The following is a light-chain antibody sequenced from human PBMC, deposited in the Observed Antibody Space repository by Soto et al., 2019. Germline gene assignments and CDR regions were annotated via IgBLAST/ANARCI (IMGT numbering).Light chain of an antibody. CDR1: QSVSSRY. CDR2: DAS. J-gene: IGKJ1*01. CDR3: QHYGISRT. Sequence: EIVLTQSPGTLSLSPGERATLSCRASQSVSSRYLAWYQQKPGQAPRLLIYDASSRATGIPDRFSGSGSGTDFTLTISRLEPADFAVYFCQHYGISRTFGQGTKVEIK. V-gene: IGKV3-20*01.